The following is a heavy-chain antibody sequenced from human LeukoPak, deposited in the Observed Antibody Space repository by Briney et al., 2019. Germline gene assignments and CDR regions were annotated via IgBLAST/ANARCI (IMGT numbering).Heavy chain of an antibody. CDR3: AKNIVVVSDVDWYFDL. V-gene: IGHV3-23*01. Sequence: PGGSLRLSCAASGFTFSSYAMSWVRQAPGKGLEWVSAISGSGGSTYYADSVKGRFTISRDNSKNTLYLQMNSLRAEDTAVYYCAKNIVVVSDVDWYFDLWGRGTLVTVSS. J-gene: IGHJ2*01. CDR1: GFTFSSYA. D-gene: IGHD2-2*01. CDR2: ISGSGGST.